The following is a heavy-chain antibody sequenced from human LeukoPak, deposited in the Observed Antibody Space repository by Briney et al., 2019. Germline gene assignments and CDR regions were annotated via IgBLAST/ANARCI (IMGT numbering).Heavy chain of an antibody. D-gene: IGHD4-17*01. CDR2: IYYSGST. Sequence: PQTPCLTCTVSGGSISSGYCYWSWIRQPPGKGLEWIGYIYYSGSTYYNPSLKSRVTISVDTSQTQFSRKLRSVTAAGTAVYYCVRDHDAGDYVRAFDIWGQGTIVTVS. CDR3: VRDHDAGDYVRAFDI. J-gene: IGHJ3*02. CDR1: GGSISSGYCY. V-gene: IGHV4-30-4*01.